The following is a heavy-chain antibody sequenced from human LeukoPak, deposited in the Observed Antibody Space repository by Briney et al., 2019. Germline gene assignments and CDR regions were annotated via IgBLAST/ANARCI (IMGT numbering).Heavy chain of an antibody. CDR1: GGTFSSYA. V-gene: IGHV1-69*05. D-gene: IGHD2-2*01. CDR3: ARDYRDILIIPTAASYHFDL. CDR2: IIPIFGTA. Sequence: GASVKVSCKASGGTFSSYAISWVRQAPGQGLEWMGGIIPIFGTANYAQKFQDRVTMTTDTSTSTAYMGLSSLRSDDTAVYYCARDYRDILIIPTAASYHFDLWGQGTLVTVSS. J-gene: IGHJ4*02.